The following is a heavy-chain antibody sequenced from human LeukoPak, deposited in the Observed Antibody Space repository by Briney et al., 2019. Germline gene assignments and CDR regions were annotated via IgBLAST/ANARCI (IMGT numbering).Heavy chain of an antibody. V-gene: IGHV4-59*01. J-gene: IGHJ4*02. D-gene: IGHD6-19*01. Sequence: PSETLSLTCTVSGGSISSYYWSWIRQPPGEGLEWVGYVCSSGTTNYNPTLKSRVTISVDTSKNQFSLKVRSVTAADTAVYYCTRSPPGGQQWLVVDSWGQGTLVTVSS. CDR2: VCSSGTT. CDR3: TRSPPGGQQWLVVDS. CDR1: GGSISSYY.